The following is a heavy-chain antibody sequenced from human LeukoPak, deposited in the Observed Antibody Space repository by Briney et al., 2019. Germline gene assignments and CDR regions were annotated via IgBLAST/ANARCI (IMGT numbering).Heavy chain of an antibody. CDR1: GASISSYD. V-gene: IGHV4-59*01. J-gene: IGHJ5*01. CDR3: AREPGTSGWFEC. CDR2: ISYSWNT. Sequence: SETLSLTCTVSGASISSYDWSWIRHPPAKGLEWIGYISYSWNTEYNPSLKRRVTMSVDTSKNQFSLKLSSVPAADAALSYCAREPGTSGWFECWGQGTLVTVSS. D-gene: IGHD1-1*01.